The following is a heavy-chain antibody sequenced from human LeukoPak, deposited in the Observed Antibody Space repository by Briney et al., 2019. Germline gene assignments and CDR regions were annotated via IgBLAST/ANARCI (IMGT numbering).Heavy chain of an antibody. CDR2: INPNSGGT. V-gene: IGHV1-2*02. J-gene: IGHJ2*01. CDR3: ARGTHSTTWSWYFDL. CDR1: GYTFTDYY. Sequence: ASVKVSCKASGYTFTDYYMHWVRQAPGQGLEWMGWINPNSGGTNYAQKFQGRVTMTRDTSISTAYMELSRLRSDDTAVYYCARGTHSTTWSWYFDLWGRGTLVTVSS. D-gene: IGHD1-1*01.